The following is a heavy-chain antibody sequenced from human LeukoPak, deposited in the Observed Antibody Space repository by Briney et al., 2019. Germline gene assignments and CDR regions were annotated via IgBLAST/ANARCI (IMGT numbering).Heavy chain of an antibody. J-gene: IGHJ4*02. D-gene: IGHD5-18*01. CDR3: ARDPEGYSYGAHFDY. V-gene: IGHV3-30*02. CDR2: IRYDGSNK. CDR1: GFTYSSYG. Sequence: PGGSLRLSCAAAGFTYSSYGMHWVRQAPGKGLEWVAFIRYDGSNKYYADSVKGRFTISRDNSKNTLYLQMNSLRAKDTAVYYCARDPEGYSYGAHFDYWGQGTLVTVSS.